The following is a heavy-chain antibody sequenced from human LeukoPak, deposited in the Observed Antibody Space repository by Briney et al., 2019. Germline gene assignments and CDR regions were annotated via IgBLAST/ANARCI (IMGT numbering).Heavy chain of an antibody. CDR2: IYHSGST. CDR3: WGSYRSSDAFDI. Sequence: SETLSLTCTVSGYSISSGYYWGWIRQPPGKGLEWIGSIYHSGSTYYNPSLKSRVTISVDTSKNQFSLKLSSVTAADTAVYYCWGSYRSSDAFDIWGQGTMVTVSS. J-gene: IGHJ3*02. V-gene: IGHV4-38-2*02. D-gene: IGHD3-16*02. CDR1: GYSISSGYY.